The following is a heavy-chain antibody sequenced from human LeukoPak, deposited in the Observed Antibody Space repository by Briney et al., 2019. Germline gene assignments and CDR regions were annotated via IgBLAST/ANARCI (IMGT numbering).Heavy chain of an antibody. CDR2: ISGSGGST. V-gene: IGHV3-23*01. D-gene: IGHD7-27*01. J-gene: IGHJ4*02. Sequence: PGGSLRLSCAASGFTFSSYAMSWVRQAPGKGLEWVSAISGSGGSTYYADSVKGRFTISRDNSKNTLYLQMNSLRAEDTAVYYCAKMTDEKLGMAVIFDYWGQGTLVTVSS. CDR3: AKMTDEKLGMAVIFDY. CDR1: GFTFSSYA.